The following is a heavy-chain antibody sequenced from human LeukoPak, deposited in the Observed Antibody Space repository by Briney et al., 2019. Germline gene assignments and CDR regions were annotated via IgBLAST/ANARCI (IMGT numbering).Heavy chain of an antibody. CDR2: IYYSGST. V-gene: IGHV4-59*01. CDR3: ARGSSSSWYHSLYY. J-gene: IGHJ4*02. D-gene: IGHD6-13*01. Sequence: SGTLSLTCTVSGGSISSYYWSWIRQPPGKGLEWIGYIYYSGSTNYNPSLKSRVTISVDTSKNQFSLKLSSVTAADTAMYYCARGSSSSWYHSLYYWGQGTLVTVSS. CDR1: GGSISSYY.